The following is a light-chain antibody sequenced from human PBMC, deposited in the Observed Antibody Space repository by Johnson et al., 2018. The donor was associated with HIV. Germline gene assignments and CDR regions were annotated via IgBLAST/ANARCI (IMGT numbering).Light chain of an antibody. CDR1: SSNIGNNY. J-gene: IGLJ1*01. V-gene: IGLV1-51*02. CDR3: GTWDSSLSAYV. Sequence: HSVLTQPPSVSAAPGQKVTISCSGSSSNIGNNYVSWYQQLPGTAPKLLIYENNKRPSGIPDRFSASKSGTSATLGITGLQTGDEADDYFGTWDSSLSAYVFGTGTKVTVL. CDR2: ENN.